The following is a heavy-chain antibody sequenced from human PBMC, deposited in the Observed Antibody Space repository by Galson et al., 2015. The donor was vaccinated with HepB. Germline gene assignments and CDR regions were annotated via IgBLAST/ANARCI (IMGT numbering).Heavy chain of an antibody. V-gene: IGHV3-21*01. Sequence: SLRLSCAASGFTFSSYSMNWVRQAPGKGLEWVSSISSSSSYIYYADSVKGRFTISRDNAKNSLYLQMNSLRAEDTAVYYCARDPEGGWYGYYFDYWGQGTLVTVSS. J-gene: IGHJ4*02. CDR1: GFTFSSYS. CDR2: ISSSSSYI. D-gene: IGHD6-19*01. CDR3: ARDPEGGWYGYYFDY.